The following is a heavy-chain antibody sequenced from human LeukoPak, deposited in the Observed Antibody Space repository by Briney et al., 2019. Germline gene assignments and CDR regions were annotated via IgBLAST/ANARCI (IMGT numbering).Heavy chain of an antibody. D-gene: IGHD3-9*01. CDR2: ISGSGGST. Sequence: PGGSLRLSCAASGFTFSSYGMHWVRQAPGKGLEWVSAISGSGGSTYYADSVKGRFTISRDNSKNTLYLQMNSLRAEDTAVYYCAKVRYFDWLPPIAFDPWGQGTLVTVSS. CDR1: GFTFSSYG. V-gene: IGHV3-23*01. CDR3: AKVRYFDWLPPIAFDP. J-gene: IGHJ5*02.